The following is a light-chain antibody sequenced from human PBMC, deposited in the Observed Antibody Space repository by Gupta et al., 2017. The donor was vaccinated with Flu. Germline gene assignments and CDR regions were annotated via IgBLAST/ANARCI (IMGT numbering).Light chain of an antibody. V-gene: IGKV3-20*01. J-gene: IGKJ2*01. CDR2: SAS. CDR3: QQDSRSNT. Sequence: EIVLTQSPGTLSLSPGEAATISCRASQSVSSSSLAWYQQKPGQAPRLLIYSASSRASGIPDRFSGSGSGXDFTLTXCRRENEDFAVYYGQQDSRSNTFGXGTKMEI. CDR1: QSVSSSS.